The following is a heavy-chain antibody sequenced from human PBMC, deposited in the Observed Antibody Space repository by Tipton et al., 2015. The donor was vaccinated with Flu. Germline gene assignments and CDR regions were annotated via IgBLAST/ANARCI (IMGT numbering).Heavy chain of an antibody. CDR1: GLTFSSYW. D-gene: IGHD1-1*01. J-gene: IGHJ4*02. Sequence: GSLRLSCAASGLTFSSYWMSWVRQAPGRGLEWVANIKSDGNEKYYVDSVKGRFTISRDNAKNSLYLQMNSLRAEDTAVYFCATPGTDVYLDYWGQGTLVTVSS. CDR3: ATPGTDVYLDY. V-gene: IGHV3-7*01. CDR2: IKSDGNEK.